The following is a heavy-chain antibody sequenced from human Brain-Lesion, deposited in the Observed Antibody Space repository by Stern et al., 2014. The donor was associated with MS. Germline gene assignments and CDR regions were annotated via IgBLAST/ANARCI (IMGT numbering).Heavy chain of an antibody. Sequence: VQLVQSGPGLVKPSETLSLTCTVSGGSISSNSYYWGWIRQPPWKGLEWIGSIYYRGSTYYNPSLKSRVTISKDTSKHQFSLNLTSGTAADTAVYFCAKVWLGELPENPFDYWGQGTLVTVSS. CDR1: GGSISSNSYY. CDR3: AKVWLGELPENPFDY. V-gene: IGHV4-39*01. J-gene: IGHJ4*02. D-gene: IGHD3-10*01. CDR2: IYYRGST.